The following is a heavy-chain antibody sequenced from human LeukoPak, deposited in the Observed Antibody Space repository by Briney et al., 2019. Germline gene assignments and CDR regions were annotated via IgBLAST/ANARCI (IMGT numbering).Heavy chain of an antibody. CDR1: EITFSTYS. J-gene: IGHJ4*02. D-gene: IGHD2-2*01. CDR2: ISSSGSYL. V-gene: IGHV3-21*01. CDR3: VRGWGYCSSPICPTGDY. Sequence: GGSLRLSCVPSEITFSTYSMNWVRQAPGKGLEWVSSISSSGSYLYYADSVKGLFTISRDKDKDSLYLQMNSLRAEDTAVYYCVRGWGYCSSPICPTGDYWGQGTLVTVSS.